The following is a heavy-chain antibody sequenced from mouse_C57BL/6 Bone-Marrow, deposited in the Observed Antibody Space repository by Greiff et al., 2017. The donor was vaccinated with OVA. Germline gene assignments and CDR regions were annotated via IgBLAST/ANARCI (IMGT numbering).Heavy chain of an antibody. V-gene: IGHV1-55*01. CDR1: GYTFTSYW. CDR3: ARRVNGSSYGY. CDR2: IYPGSGST. D-gene: IGHD1-1*01. J-gene: IGHJ2*01. Sequence: QVQLQQSGAELVKPGASVKMSCKASGYTFTSYWITWVKQRPGQGLEWIGDIYPGSGSTNYHEKFKSKATLTVDTSSSTAYMQLSSLTSEDSAVYYGARRVNGSSYGYWGQGTTLTVSS.